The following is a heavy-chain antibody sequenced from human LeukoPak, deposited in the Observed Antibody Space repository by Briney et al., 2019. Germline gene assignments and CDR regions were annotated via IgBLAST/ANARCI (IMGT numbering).Heavy chain of an antibody. CDR1: GYTFTSYD. CDR3: ARGLSVRNWEIFDY. Sequence: ASVKVSCKASGYTFTSYDINWVRQATGQGLEWMGWMNPNSGNTGYAQKFQGRVTMTRNTSISTAYMELSSLRSEDTAVYYCARGLSVRNWEIFDYWGQGTLVTVSS. V-gene: IGHV1-8*01. J-gene: IGHJ4*02. D-gene: IGHD7-27*01. CDR2: MNPNSGNT.